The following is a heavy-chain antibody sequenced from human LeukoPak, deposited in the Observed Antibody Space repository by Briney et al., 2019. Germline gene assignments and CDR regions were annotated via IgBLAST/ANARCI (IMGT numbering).Heavy chain of an antibody. D-gene: IGHD2-2*01. CDR2: ISGSGGST. CDR3: AKIGASTSFPFDY. Sequence: EPGGSLRLSCAASGFTFSSYAMSWVRQAPGKGLEWVSAISGSGGSTYYADSVKGRFTISRDNSKNTLYLQMNSLRAEDTAVYYCAKIGASTSFPFDYWGQGTLVTVSS. CDR1: GFTFSSYA. V-gene: IGHV3-23*01. J-gene: IGHJ4*02.